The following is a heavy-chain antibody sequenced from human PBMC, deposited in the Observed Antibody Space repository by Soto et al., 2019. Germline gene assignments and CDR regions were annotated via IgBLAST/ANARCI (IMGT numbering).Heavy chain of an antibody. D-gene: IGHD2-8*01. CDR2: IYSGGNI. J-gene: IGHJ6*04. V-gene: IGHV3-66*01. CDR1: GYAVGSNY. CDR3: CTSPTRGL. Sequence: EVQLVESGGGLVQPGGSLRLSCAASGYAVGSNYMSWVRQAPGKGLEWVSVIYSGGNIYYADSVKNRFTVSRDNSKNTLHLQMSSLRADDTAVYYCCTSPTRGLWGKGTTVTVSS.